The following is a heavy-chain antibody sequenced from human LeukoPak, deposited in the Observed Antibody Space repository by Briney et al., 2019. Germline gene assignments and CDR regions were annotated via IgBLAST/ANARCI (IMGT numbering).Heavy chain of an antibody. CDR1: GDPISNYY. CDR3: ARDGYTSDWYHFFDY. Sequence: PSETLSLTCTVSGDPISNYYWSWIRQPAGKGLEWIGRIYSSGSTNYNPSLKSRVTMSIDTSKNQFSLKLSSVTAADTAVYYCARDGYTSDWYHFFDYWGQGTLVTVSS. V-gene: IGHV4-4*07. D-gene: IGHD6-19*01. CDR2: IYSSGST. J-gene: IGHJ4*02.